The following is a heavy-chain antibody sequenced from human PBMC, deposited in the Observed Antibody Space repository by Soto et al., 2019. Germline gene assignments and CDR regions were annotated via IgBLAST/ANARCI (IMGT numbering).Heavy chain of an antibody. J-gene: IGHJ6*02. CDR1: GFTFRSHV. V-gene: IGHV3-23*01. D-gene: IGHD3-3*01. CDR3: AKDQRNHLVDPYYDVLSGYSEYHGLDV. CDR2: ISGIGAST. Sequence: EEQLLQSGGGLVQPGGSLRLSCAASGFTFRSHVMTWVRQAPGKGLEWVAGISGIGASTYYADSVKGRFTISRDNSKNTVSLQMNSLRAEDTATYYCAKDQRNHLVDPYYDVLSGYSEYHGLDVWGRGTTVAVSS.